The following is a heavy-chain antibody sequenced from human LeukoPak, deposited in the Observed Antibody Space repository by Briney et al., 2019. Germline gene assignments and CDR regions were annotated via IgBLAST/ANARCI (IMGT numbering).Heavy chain of an antibody. Sequence: GGSLRLSCAASGFIFRSYEMNWVRQAPGKGLEWVSAISGSGGSTYYADSVKGRFTISRDNSKNTLYLQMNSLRAEDTAVYYCAKDWWFGELLSDYWGQGTLVTVSS. V-gene: IGHV3-23*01. D-gene: IGHD3-10*01. J-gene: IGHJ4*02. CDR1: GFIFRSYE. CDR2: ISGSGGST. CDR3: AKDWWFGELLSDY.